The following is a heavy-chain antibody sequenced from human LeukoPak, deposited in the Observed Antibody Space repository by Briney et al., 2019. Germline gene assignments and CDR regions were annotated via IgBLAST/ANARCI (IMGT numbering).Heavy chain of an antibody. Sequence: SETLSLTCTVSGGSISSSSNYWGWIRQPPGKGLEGIGTISYSGSNYYKPSLKSRVTISVDPSKNQFSLKLSSANGADTAVYYCARLTPYSGSPLGDYWGQGTLVTVSS. J-gene: IGHJ4*02. CDR1: GGSISSSSNY. CDR3: ARLTPYSGSPLGDY. CDR2: ISYSGSN. D-gene: IGHD1-26*01. V-gene: IGHV4-39*01.